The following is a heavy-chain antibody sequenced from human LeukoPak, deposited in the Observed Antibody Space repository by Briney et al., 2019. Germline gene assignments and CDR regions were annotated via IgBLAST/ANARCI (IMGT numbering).Heavy chain of an antibody. D-gene: IGHD3-10*01. Sequence: RPGGSLRLSCAASGFTFNNYGMSWVRQAPGKGLEWVSTINNSGGRTFYADSVKGRFTISRDHSNDTLYLQMRSLRAEDTAVYYCAIDPLGSDETDYWGQGTLVTVSS. CDR1: GFTFNNYG. CDR3: AIDPLGSDETDY. J-gene: IGHJ4*02. CDR2: INNSGGRT. V-gene: IGHV3-23*01.